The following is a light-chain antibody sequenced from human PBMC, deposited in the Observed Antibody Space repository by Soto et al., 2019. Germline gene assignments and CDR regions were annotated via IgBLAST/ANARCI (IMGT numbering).Light chain of an antibody. CDR3: QEYNNWPPVT. CDR2: GAS. J-gene: IGKJ1*01. V-gene: IGKV3-20*01. CDR1: HSMSNSN. Sequence: IVLTQSPGTLSLSPGDIATLYFRASHSMSNSNLAWYQHKPGQAPRLLIYGASNRATGIPDRFSGSGSGTDFILTINRLEPEDFAVYYCQEYNNWPPVTFGQGTKVDIK.